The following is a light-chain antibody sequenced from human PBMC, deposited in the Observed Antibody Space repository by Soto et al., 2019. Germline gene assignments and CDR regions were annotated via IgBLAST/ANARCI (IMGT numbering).Light chain of an antibody. V-gene: IGKV3-15*01. CDR2: GAS. CDR1: QSVSSN. CDR3: QQYNNWPFT. Sequence: EIVMTQSPATLSVSPGERATLSCTASQSVSSNLDWYQQKPGQAPSLLIYGASARATGIPARFSGGGSGTEFTLTISSLQSEDFSVYYCQQYNNWPFTFGGGTKVEIK. J-gene: IGKJ4*01.